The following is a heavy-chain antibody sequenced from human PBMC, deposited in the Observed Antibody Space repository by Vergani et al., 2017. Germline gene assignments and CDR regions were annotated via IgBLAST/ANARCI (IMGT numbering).Heavy chain of an antibody. V-gene: IGHV1-8*01. J-gene: IGHJ6*03. CDR1: GYTFTSFD. Sequence: QVQLVQSGAEVKKPGASVKVSCKASGYTFTSFDINWVRQATGQGLEWMGWMNPNSGNTGYAQKFQGRVTMTRNTSISTAYMELSSLRSEDTAVYYCARVFGKGTSCPPTLRNYYYYMDVWGKGTTVTVSS. D-gene: IGHD2-2*01. CDR2: MNPNSGNT. CDR3: ARVFGKGTSCPPTLRNYYYYMDV.